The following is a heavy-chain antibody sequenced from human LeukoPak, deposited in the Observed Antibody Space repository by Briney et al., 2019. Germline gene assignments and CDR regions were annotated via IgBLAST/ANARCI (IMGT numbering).Heavy chain of an antibody. J-gene: IGHJ1*01. CDR1: GGSISRNVYY. CDR3: ARDSAAAGTSYFQH. D-gene: IGHD6-13*01. Sequence: SETLSLTCTVSGGSISRNVYYWSWIRQPPGKGLEWIGYIYYSGSTNYNPSLKSRVTISVDTSKNQFSLKLSSVTAADTAVYHCARDSAAAGTSYFQHWGQGTLVTVSS. CDR2: IYYSGST. V-gene: IGHV4-61*08.